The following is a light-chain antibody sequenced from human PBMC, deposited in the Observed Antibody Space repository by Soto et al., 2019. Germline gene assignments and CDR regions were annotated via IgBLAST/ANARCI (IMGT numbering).Light chain of an antibody. CDR3: SSYTAYTTLWV. Sequence: QSVLTQPPSASGTPGQRVTISCSGSTSNIGSNHVYWYQQLPGAAPKLLIFRDNQRPSGVSDRFSGSRSGTSASLAISGLRSEDEADYYCSSYTAYTTLWVFGGGTKLTVL. J-gene: IGLJ3*02. V-gene: IGLV1-47*01. CDR1: TSNIGSNH. CDR2: RDN.